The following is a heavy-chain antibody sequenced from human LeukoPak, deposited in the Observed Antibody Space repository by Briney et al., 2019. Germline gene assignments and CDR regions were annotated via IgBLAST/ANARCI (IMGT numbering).Heavy chain of an antibody. CDR2: INTNTGNP. D-gene: IGHD1-26*01. CDR1: GYTFTNYA. V-gene: IGHV7-4-1*02. CDR3: AILPVGATSY. Sequence: ASVKVSCKASGYTFTNYAMNWVRQAPGQGLGWMGWINTNTGNPTYAQGFTGRFVFSLDTSVSTAYLQISSLKAEDTAVYYCAILPVGATSYWGQGTLVTVSS. J-gene: IGHJ4*02.